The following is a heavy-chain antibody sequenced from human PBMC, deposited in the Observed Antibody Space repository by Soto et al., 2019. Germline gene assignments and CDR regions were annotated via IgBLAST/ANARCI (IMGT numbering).Heavy chain of an antibody. CDR2: MYYSGST. CDR3: ARHPYSAPYIVVVATAIVLDAFDI. J-gene: IGHJ3*02. Sequence: TSETLSLTCTVSGVSISSGGYYWSWIRQHPGKGLEWIGNMYYSGSTYYNPSLKSQVTISVDTSKNQLSLKLSSVTASDTAVYYCARHPYSAPYIVVVATAIVLDAFDIWGQGTMVTVSS. CDR1: GVSISSGGYY. D-gene: IGHD2-2*01. V-gene: IGHV4-39*01.